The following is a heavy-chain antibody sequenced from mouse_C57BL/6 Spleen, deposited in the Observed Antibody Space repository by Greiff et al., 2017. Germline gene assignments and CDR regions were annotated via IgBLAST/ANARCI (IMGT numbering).Heavy chain of an antibody. CDR3: ARPLDSSGYVWFAY. D-gene: IGHD3-2*02. V-gene: IGHV1-61*01. CDR2: IYPSDSEN. Sequence: HVQLQQPGAELVRPGSSVKLSCKASGYTFTSSWLDWVQQRPGPGLEFIGNIYPSDSENHYNQKFKDKATLTVDKSSSTAYMQLSSLTSEDSAVYYCARPLDSSGYVWFAYWGQGTLVTVSA. CDR1: GYTFTSSW. J-gene: IGHJ3*01.